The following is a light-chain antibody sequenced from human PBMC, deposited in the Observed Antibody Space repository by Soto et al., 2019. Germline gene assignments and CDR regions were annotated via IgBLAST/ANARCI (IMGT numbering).Light chain of an antibody. J-gene: IGKJ1*01. V-gene: IGKV1-5*01. CDR3: QQYKSYWT. CDR2: DVS. CDR1: QSIGTW. Sequence: DIQMTQSPSTLSASVGYGVTITCRASQSIGTWLAWYQQKPGKAPKVLIYDVSTLKSGVPSRFSGSASATEFTLSISSLQPDDFATYYCQQYKSYWTFGQGTRGDIK.